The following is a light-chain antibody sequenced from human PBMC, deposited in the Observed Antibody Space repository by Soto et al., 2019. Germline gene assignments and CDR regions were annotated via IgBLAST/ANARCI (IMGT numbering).Light chain of an antibody. CDR1: QSVSSY. J-gene: IGKJ1*01. CDR2: DAS. Sequence: IVLTQSPATLSLSPWERATLSCRASQSVSSYLAWYQQKPGQAPRLLIYDASNRATGIPARFSGSGSGTDFTLTISSLEPEDFAVYYCQQRSNWPPTFGQGTKVDI. CDR3: QQRSNWPPT. V-gene: IGKV3-11*01.